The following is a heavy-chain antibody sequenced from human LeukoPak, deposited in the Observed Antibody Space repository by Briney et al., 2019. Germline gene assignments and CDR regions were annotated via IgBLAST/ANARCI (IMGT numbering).Heavy chain of an antibody. CDR1: GFTFDDYA. Sequence: GRSLRLSCAASGFTFDDYAMHWVRQAPGKGLEWVSGISWNSGSIGYADSVKGRFTISRDNAKNSLYLQMNSLRAEDTALYYCAKSTYGDSNDAFDIWGQGTMVTVSS. J-gene: IGHJ3*02. V-gene: IGHV3-9*01. D-gene: IGHD4-17*01. CDR2: ISWNSGSI. CDR3: AKSTYGDSNDAFDI.